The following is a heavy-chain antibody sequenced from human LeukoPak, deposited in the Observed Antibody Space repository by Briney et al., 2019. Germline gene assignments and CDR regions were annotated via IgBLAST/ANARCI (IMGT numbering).Heavy chain of an antibody. D-gene: IGHD3-3*01. CDR1: GFTFSNAW. CDR3: TTDSVTIFGVVSGFDY. CDR2: IKSKTDGGTT. J-gene: IGHJ4*02. Sequence: PGGSLRLSCAASGFTFSNAWMSWVRQAPGKGLEWVGRIKSKTDGGTTDYAAPVKGRFTISRDNSKNTLYLQMNSLKTEDTAVYYCTTDSVTIFGVVSGFDYWGQGTLVTVSS. V-gene: IGHV3-15*01.